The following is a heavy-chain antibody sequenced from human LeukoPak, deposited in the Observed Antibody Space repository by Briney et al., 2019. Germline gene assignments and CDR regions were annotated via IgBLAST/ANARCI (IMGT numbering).Heavy chain of an antibody. Sequence: GGSLRLSCAASGFTFSSFWMHWVRQAPGKGLVWVSRINSDGSSTSYADSVKGRFTISRDNAKNTLYLHMNSLRAEDTAVYYCRGRIAAAGYAFDVWGQGTMVTVSS. CDR1: GFTFSSFW. V-gene: IGHV3-74*01. J-gene: IGHJ3*01. CDR2: INSDGSST. D-gene: IGHD6-13*01. CDR3: RGRIAAAGYAFDV.